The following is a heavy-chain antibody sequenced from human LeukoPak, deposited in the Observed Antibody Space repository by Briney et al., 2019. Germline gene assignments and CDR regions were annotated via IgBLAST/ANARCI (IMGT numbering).Heavy chain of an antibody. J-gene: IGHJ4*02. D-gene: IGHD2-21*02. CDR3: ARAAYCGGDCYSGYFDY. CDR2: IYHSGST. V-gene: IGHV4-30-2*01. Sequence: PSQTLSLTCAVSGGSISSGGYSWSWIRQPPGKGLEWIGYIYHSGSTYYNPSLKSRVTISVDTSKNQFSLKLSSVTAADTAVYYCARAAYCGGDCYSGYFDYWGQGTLVTVSS. CDR1: GGSISSGGYS.